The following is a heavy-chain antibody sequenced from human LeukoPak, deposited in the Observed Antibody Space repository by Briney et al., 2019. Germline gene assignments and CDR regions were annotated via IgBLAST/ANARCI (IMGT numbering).Heavy chain of an antibody. CDR2: INPSGGST. CDR1: GYTFTSHY. V-gene: IGHV1-46*01. J-gene: IGHJ3*02. D-gene: IGHD3-22*01. Sequence: ASVKVSCKASGYTFTSHYMHWVRQAPGQGLEWMGIINPSGGSTSYAQKFQGRVTMTRDTSTSTVYMELSSLRSEDTAVYYCAREHTYYYDSSGGSNDAFDIWGQGTMVTVSS. CDR3: AREHTYYYDSSGGSNDAFDI.